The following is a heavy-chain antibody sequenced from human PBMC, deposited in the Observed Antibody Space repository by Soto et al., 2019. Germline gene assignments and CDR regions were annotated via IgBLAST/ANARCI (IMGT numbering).Heavy chain of an antibody. CDR1: GYTFPSCG. CDR3: ARVTAHIVVVVAAIDY. D-gene: IGHD2-15*01. V-gene: IGHV1-18*01. J-gene: IGHJ4*02. Sequence: ASVTVSCKASGYTFPSCGIIWVRQAPRQGLEWMGWISAYNGNTNYAQKLQGRVTMTTDTSTSTAYMELRSLRSDDTAVYYCARVTAHIVVVVAAIDYWGQGTLVTVSS. CDR2: ISAYNGNT.